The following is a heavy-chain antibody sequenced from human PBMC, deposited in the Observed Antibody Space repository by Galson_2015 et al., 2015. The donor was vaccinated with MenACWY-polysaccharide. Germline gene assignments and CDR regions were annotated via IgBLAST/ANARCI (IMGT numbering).Heavy chain of an antibody. CDR3: AISDGDPEFDY. J-gene: IGHJ4*02. Sequence: TLSLTCTVSGGSISRGDYYWSWIRQPPGKGLEWIGYIYYSGSTYYNPSLKSRVTISVDTSKNQFSLKLSSVTAADTAVYYCAISDGDPEFDYWGQGTLVTVSS. D-gene: IGHD4-17*01. CDR1: GGSISRGDYY. V-gene: IGHV4-30-4*01. CDR2: IYYSGST.